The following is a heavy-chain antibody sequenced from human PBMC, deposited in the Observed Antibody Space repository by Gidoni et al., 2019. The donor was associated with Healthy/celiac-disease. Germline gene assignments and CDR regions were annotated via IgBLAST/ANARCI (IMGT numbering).Heavy chain of an antibody. Sequence: QVQLQQRGAGLLKPSETLSLTCSVYGGSFSGYYCSWSRQPPEKGLEWIGEINHSGSTTYNPSLKSRVTISVDTSKNQFSLKLSSVTAADTAVYYCASLKNSSGAWGQGTMVTVSS. J-gene: IGHJ3*01. D-gene: IGHD6-19*01. V-gene: IGHV4-34*01. CDR1: GGSFSGYY. CDR2: INHSGST. CDR3: ASLKNSSGA.